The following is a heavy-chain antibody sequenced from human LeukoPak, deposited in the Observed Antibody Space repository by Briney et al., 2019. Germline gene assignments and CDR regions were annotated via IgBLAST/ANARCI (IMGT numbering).Heavy chain of an antibody. D-gene: IGHD3-10*01. CDR3: ARGRRNLVSANPWYMDV. CDR1: GGSITSYY. CDR2: IYYSGST. Sequence: SETLSLTCTVSGGSITSYYWSWIRQPPGKGLEWIGYIYYSGSTNYNPSLKSRVTISVDTSKNQFSLKLSSVTAADTAVYYCARGRRNLVSANPWYMDVWGKGTTVTVSS. J-gene: IGHJ6*03. V-gene: IGHV4-59*01.